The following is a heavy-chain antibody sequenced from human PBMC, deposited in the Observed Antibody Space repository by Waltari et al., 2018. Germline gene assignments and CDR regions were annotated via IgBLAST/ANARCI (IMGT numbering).Heavy chain of an antibody. Sequence: QLQLQESGPGLVKPSETLSLTCTVSGGSISSSSYYWGWIRQPPGKGLEWIGSIYYSGSTYYNPSLKSRVTICVDTSKNQFSLKLSSVTAADTAVYYCARLIRYSYAMWGQGTLVTVSS. CDR2: IYYSGST. V-gene: IGHV4-39*01. J-gene: IGHJ4*02. D-gene: IGHD5-18*01. CDR3: ARLIRYSYAM. CDR1: GGSISSSSYY.